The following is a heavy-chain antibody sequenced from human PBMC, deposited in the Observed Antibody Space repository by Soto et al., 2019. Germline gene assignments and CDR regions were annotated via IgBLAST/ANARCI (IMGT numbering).Heavy chain of an antibody. CDR1: GGSISSYY. J-gene: IGHJ4*02. CDR2: IYYSGST. Sequence: QVQLQESGPGLVKPSETLSLTCTVSGGSISSYYWSWIRQPPGKGLEWIGYIYYSGSTNYNPSLMSRAPISINTSQNRLTLKLSSVTAADTEVYYCAIRNGSGFNYWGKGTPVTVSS. CDR3: AIRNGSGFNY. D-gene: IGHD2-8*01. V-gene: IGHV4-59*08.